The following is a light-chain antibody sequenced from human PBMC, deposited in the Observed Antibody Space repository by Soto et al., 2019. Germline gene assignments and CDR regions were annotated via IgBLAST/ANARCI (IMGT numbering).Light chain of an antibody. CDR3: QLYHGNSDA. Sequence: DSHMNKTPSTRSGSAGDRVALTCRGSQTISSWLAWYQQKPGKAPKLLIYKASTLKSGVPSRFSGSGSGTEFTLTVSSLQPSNCTTNYFQLYHGNSDAFGHGTQV. CDR1: QTISSW. J-gene: IGKJ1*01. CDR2: KAS. V-gene: IGKV1-5*03.